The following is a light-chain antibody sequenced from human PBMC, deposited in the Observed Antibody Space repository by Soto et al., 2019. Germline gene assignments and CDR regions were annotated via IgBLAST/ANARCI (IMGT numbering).Light chain of an antibody. CDR2: GAS. V-gene: IGKV3-20*01. CDR1: QSVGSSY. CDR3: QQYGSSSLT. J-gene: IGKJ4*01. Sequence: EIVLTQSPGTLSLSPGERATLSCRASQSVGSSYLAWYQQKPGQAPRLLIYGASSRATGIPDRFSGSGSGTDFTLTISTLEPEDSAVYYCQQYGSSSLTFCGGTKVEIK.